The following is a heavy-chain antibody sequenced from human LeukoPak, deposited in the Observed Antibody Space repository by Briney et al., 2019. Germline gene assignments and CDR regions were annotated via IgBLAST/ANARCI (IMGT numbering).Heavy chain of an antibody. CDR2: INPSGDGT. CDR3: AKETPNTGWFDP. Sequence: ASVKVSCNASGHTFTTYYVHLVRQAPGQGLEWMGVINPSGDGTNYPQRFQGRVTLTRDTSTSTVYMELSSLRSEETAISYCAKETPNTGWFDPWGQGTLVTVSS. CDR1: GHTFTTYY. D-gene: IGHD1-14*01. V-gene: IGHV1-46*01. J-gene: IGHJ5*02.